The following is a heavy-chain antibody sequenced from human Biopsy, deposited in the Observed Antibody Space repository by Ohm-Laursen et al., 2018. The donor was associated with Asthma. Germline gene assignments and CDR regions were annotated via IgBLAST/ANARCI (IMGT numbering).Heavy chain of an antibody. J-gene: IGHJ4*02. Sequence: ASVKVSCKLSGYSLTGLSMHWVRQAPGQGLEWMGGHNPEEGGTVNARRFQGRVTMTEDTSTDTAYMELSSLSSDDTAVYYCASDFPKDYVRYNFQFWGQGTLVTVSS. CDR3: ASDFPKDYVRYNFQF. D-gene: IGHD4-17*01. V-gene: IGHV1-24*01. CDR1: GYSLTGLS. CDR2: HNPEEGGT.